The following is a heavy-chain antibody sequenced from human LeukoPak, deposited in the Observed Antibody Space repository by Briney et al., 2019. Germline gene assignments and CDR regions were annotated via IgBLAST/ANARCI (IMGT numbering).Heavy chain of an antibody. V-gene: IGHV4-59*08. J-gene: IGHJ4*02. D-gene: IGHD1-7*01. CDR1: GGSISSYY. CDR2: IYYSGST. Sequence: SETLSPTCTVSGGSISSYYWSWIRQPPGKGLEWIGYIYYSGSTNYNPSLKSRVTISVDTSKNQFSLKLSSVTAADTAVYYCARHSHWNYYFDYWGQGTLVTVSS. CDR3: ARHSHWNYYFDY.